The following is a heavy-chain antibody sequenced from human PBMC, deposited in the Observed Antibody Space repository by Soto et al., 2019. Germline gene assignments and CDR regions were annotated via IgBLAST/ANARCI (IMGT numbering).Heavy chain of an antibody. J-gene: IGHJ4*02. V-gene: IGHV3-30*18. CDR3: AKDYSSSWYVQDIGSIDY. D-gene: IGHD6-13*01. CDR1: GFTFSSYG. Sequence: QVQLVESGGGVVQHGRSLRLSCAASGFTFSSYGMHWVREAPGKGLEWVAVISYDGSNKYYADSVKGRFTISRDNSKNTLYLQMNSLRAEDTAVYYCAKDYSSSWYVQDIGSIDYWGQGTLVTISS. CDR2: ISYDGSNK.